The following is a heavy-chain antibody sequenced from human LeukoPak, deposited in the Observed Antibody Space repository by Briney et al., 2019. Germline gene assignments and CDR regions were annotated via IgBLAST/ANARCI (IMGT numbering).Heavy chain of an antibody. Sequence: ASVKVSCKASGYTFTSYGISWVRQAPGQGLEWMGWISAYNGNTNYAQKLQGRVTMTTDTSTSTAYMELRSLRSDDTAVYYCARDFRCGGDCLSFDYWGQGTLVTVSS. CDR1: GYTFTSYG. V-gene: IGHV1-18*01. CDR2: ISAYNGNT. CDR3: ARDFRCGGDCLSFDY. J-gene: IGHJ4*02. D-gene: IGHD2-21*02.